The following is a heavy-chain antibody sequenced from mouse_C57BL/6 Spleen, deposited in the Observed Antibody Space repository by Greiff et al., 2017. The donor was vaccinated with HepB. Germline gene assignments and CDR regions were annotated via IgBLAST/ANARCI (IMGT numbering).Heavy chain of an antibody. CDR2: IYPGSGST. Sequence: QVQLQQPGAELVKPGASVKMSCKASGYTFTSYWITWVKRRPGQGLEWIGDIYPGSGSTNYNEKFKSKATLTVDTSSSTAYMQLSSLTSEDSAVYYCAGYYYGSSSYAMDYWGQGTSVTVSS. J-gene: IGHJ4*01. V-gene: IGHV1-55*01. CDR1: GYTFTSYW. D-gene: IGHD1-1*01. CDR3: AGYYYGSSSYAMDY.